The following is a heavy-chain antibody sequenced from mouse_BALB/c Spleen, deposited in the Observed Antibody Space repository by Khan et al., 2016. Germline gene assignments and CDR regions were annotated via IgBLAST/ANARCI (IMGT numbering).Heavy chain of an antibody. V-gene: IGHV1-7*01. Sequence: QVRLQQSGAELAKPGASVKMSCKASGYTFTSYWMHWVKQRPGQGLEWIGYINPSTGYTEYNQKFKDKATLTADKSSSTAYMQLSSLTSEDSAVYYCARSNDYFDYWGQGTTLTVSS. CDR1: GYTFTSYW. D-gene: IGHD4-1*01. CDR3: ARSNDYFDY. J-gene: IGHJ2*01. CDR2: INPSTGYT.